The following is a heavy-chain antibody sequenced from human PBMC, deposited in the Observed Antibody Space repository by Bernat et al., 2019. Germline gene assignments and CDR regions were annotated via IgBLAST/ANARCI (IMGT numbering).Heavy chain of an antibody. CDR3: TRRYCSAGNCYSDY. V-gene: IGHV3-73*02. CDR2: IRSKVDNYAT. Sequence: EVQLVESGGDLVQPGGSLKLSCAASGFTFSGSTMHWVRQASGKGLEWVGRIRSKVDNYATTYAGSVKGRFTISSDDSKNTAYLQMNSLKTEDTAVYYCTRRYCSAGNCYSDYWGQGTLVTVSS. J-gene: IGHJ4*02. CDR1: GFTFSGST. D-gene: IGHD2-15*01.